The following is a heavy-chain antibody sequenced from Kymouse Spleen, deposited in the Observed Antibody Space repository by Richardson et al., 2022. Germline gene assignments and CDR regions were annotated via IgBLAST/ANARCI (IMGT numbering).Heavy chain of an antibody. V-gene: IGHV4-34*01. D-gene: IGHD1-20*01,IGHD1-7*01. J-gene: IGHJ3*02. CDR2: INHSGST. CDR3: AREVTGTAFDI. Sequence: QVQLQQWGAGLLKPSETLSLTCAVYGGSFSGYYWSWIRQPPGKGLEWIGEINHSGSTNYNPSLKSRVTISVDTSKNQFSLKLSSVTAADTAVYYCAREVTGTAFDIWGQGTMVTVSS. CDR1: GGSFSGYY.